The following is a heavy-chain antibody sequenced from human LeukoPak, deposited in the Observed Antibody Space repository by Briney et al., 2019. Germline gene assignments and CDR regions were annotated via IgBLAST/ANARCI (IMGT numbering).Heavy chain of an antibody. J-gene: IGHJ4*02. CDR1: GGSISSSSYY. D-gene: IGHD1-26*01. CDR3: ARDRIVGALDY. Sequence: SETLSLTCTVSGGSISSSSYYWGWIRQPPGKGLEWIGSIYYSGSTYYNPSLKSRVTISVDTSKNQFSLKLSSVTAADTAVYYCARDRIVGALDYWGQGTLVTVSS. CDR2: IYYSGST. V-gene: IGHV4-39*07.